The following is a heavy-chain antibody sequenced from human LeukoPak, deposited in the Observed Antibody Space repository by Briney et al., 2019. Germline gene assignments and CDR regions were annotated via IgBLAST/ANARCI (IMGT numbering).Heavy chain of an antibody. CDR1: GFTFSSYS. Sequence: GGPLRLSCAASGFTFSSYSMNWVRQAPGKGLEWVSSISSSSSYIYYADSVKGRSTISRDNAKNSLYLQMNSLRAEDTAVYYCARAITNYGYIFDCWGQGTLVTVSS. J-gene: IGHJ4*02. CDR2: ISSSSSYI. V-gene: IGHV3-21*01. CDR3: ARAITNYGYIFDC. D-gene: IGHD5-18*01.